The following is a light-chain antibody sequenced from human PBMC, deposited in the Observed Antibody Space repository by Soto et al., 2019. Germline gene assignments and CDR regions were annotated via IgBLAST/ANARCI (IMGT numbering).Light chain of an antibody. CDR3: SSYTTSNTRQIV. CDR2: DVS. V-gene: IGLV2-14*03. Sequence: QSVLTQPASVSGSPGQSITISCTGTSGDVGGYNYASWYQHHPGKAPKLMIFDVSNRPSGVSNRFSGSKSGNTASLTISGLQPEDEADYYCSSYTTSNTRQIVFGTGTKVTVL. J-gene: IGLJ1*01. CDR1: SGDVGGYNY.